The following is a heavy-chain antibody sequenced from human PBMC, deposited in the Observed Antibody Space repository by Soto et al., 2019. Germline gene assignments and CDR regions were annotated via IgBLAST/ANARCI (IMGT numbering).Heavy chain of an antibody. CDR3: ARGDYQYSIDY. CDR1: GDSMTSGDYS. V-gene: IGHV4-30-2*01. J-gene: IGHJ4*02. D-gene: IGHD2-2*01. CDR2: IYLTGNT. Sequence: PSETLSVTCTGSGDSMTSGDYSWGWIRQPPGKGLEWLGYIYLTGNTHYSPSLKSRVSISQDRSKNQFSLELTSVTAADTAVYYCARGDYQYSIDYWGQGTLVTVS.